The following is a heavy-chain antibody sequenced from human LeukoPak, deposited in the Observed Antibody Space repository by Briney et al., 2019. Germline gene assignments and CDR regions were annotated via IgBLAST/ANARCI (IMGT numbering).Heavy chain of an antibody. J-gene: IGHJ4*02. V-gene: IGHV3-9*03. CDR3: ARALGSSSWFSFDS. CDR1: GFTFDDYA. Sequence: PGGSLRLSCAASGFTFDDYAMHWVRQAPGKGLEWVSGISWNSGSIGYADSVKGRFTISRDNAKNSLFLQMNSLRAEDMALYYCARALGSSSWFSFDSWGQGTLVTVSS. D-gene: IGHD6-13*01. CDR2: ISWNSGSI.